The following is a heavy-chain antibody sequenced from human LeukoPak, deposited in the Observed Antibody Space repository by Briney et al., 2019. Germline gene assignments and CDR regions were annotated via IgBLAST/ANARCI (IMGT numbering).Heavy chain of an antibody. CDR3: AGEGGVGDAYDY. CDR2: ISAYNGNT. Sequence: ASVKVSCKASGYTFTSYGISWVRQAPGQGLEWMGWISAYNGNTNYAQKLQGRVTMTTDTSTSTAYMELRSLTSDDTAVYFWAGEGGVGDAYDYWGQGTLVTVSS. J-gene: IGHJ4*02. CDR1: GYTFTSYG. D-gene: IGHD1-26*01. V-gene: IGHV1-18*01.